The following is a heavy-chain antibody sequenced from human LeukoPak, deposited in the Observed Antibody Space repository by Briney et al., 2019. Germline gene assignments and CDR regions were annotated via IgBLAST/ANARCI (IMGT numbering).Heavy chain of an antibody. V-gene: IGHV3-15*01. J-gene: IGHJ5*02. CDR1: GFTFSNAW. CDR3: TTDIPGVDGGYLFDP. Sequence: GGSLRLSCAASGFTFSNAWMSWVRQAPGKGLEWVGRIKSKTDGGTTDYAAPVKGRFTISRDDSKNTLYLQMNSLKTEDTAVYYCTTDIPGVDGGYLFDPWGQGTLVTVSS. CDR2: IKSKTDGGTT. D-gene: IGHD2-15*01.